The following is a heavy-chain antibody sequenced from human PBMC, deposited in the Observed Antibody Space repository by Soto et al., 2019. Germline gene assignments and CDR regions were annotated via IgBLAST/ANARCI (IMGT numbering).Heavy chain of an antibody. Sequence: GGSLRLSCAASGFTFSSYAMHWVRQAPGKGLEWVAVISYDGSNKYYADSVKGRFTISRDNSKNTLYLQMNSLRAEDTAVYYCASVDGYNSRKGYYWGQGTLVTVSS. CDR2: ISYDGSNK. CDR1: GFTFSSYA. CDR3: ASVDGYNSRKGYY. J-gene: IGHJ4*02. D-gene: IGHD5-12*01. V-gene: IGHV3-30-3*01.